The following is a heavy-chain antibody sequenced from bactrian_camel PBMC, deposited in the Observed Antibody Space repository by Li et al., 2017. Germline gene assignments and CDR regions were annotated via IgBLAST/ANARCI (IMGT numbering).Heavy chain of an antibody. CDR3: AACGHHRTKFDY. CDR2: LTRDGYP. Sequence: HVQLVESGGGSVQAGGSLRLSCEASGCTSRSCNMDWYRQGPGKEREKISALTRDGYPGYAPSVAGRFTISRDNAENTLYLQMNSLKYEDTAVYYCAACGHHRTKFDYWGQGTQVTVS. V-gene: IGHV3S53*01. CDR1: GCTSRSCN. J-gene: IGHJ4*01.